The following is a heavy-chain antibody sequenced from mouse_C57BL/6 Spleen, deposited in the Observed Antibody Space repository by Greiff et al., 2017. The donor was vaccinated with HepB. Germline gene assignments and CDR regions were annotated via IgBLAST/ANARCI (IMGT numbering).Heavy chain of an antibody. V-gene: IGHV1-59*01. CDR1: GYTFTSYW. CDR3: ARSLITTAEGYAMDY. D-gene: IGHD1-1*01. J-gene: IGHJ4*01. CDR2: IDPSASYT. Sequence: VQLQQSGAELVRPGTSVKLSCKASGYTFTSYWMHWVKQRPGQGLEWIGVIDPSASYTNYNQTFKGKATLTVDTSSSTAYMQLSSLTSEDSAVYYCARSLITTAEGYAMDYWGQGASVTVAA.